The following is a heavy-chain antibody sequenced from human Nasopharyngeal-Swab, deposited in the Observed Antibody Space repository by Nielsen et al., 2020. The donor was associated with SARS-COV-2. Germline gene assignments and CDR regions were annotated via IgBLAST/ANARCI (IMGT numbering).Heavy chain of an antibody. CDR1: GFTFNTYG. Sequence: GESLKISCTASGFTFNTYGMHWVRQAPGKGLEWVAFIRYDGSHKYYADSVKGRFTISRDNSENTLYLQMNSLRAADTAVYYCARGDSTSWWNSYWGQGTLVTVSS. D-gene: IGHD2-2*01. V-gene: IGHV3-30*02. J-gene: IGHJ4*02. CDR3: ARGDSTSWWNSY. CDR2: IRYDGSHK.